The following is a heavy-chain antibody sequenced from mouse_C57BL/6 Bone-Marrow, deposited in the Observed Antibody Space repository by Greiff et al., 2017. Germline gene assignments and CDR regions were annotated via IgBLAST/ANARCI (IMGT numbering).Heavy chain of an antibody. CDR1: GFSLTSYG. CDR2: IWSGGST. V-gene: IGHV2-2*01. J-gene: IGHJ3*01. CDR3: ARAIYYDYLAWFAY. Sequence: VKVVESGPGLVQPSQSLSITCTVSGFSLTSYGVHWVRQSPGKGLEWLGVIWSGGSTDYNAAFISRLSISKDNSKSQVFFKMNSLQADDTAIYYCARAIYYDYLAWFAYWGQGTLVTVSA. D-gene: IGHD2-4*01.